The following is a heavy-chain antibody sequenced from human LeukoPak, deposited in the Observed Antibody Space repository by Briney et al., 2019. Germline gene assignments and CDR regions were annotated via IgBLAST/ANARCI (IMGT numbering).Heavy chain of an antibody. CDR1: GGTFSSYA. Sequence: SVKVSCKASGGTFSSYAISWVRQAPGQGLEWMGRIIPIFGTANYAQKFQGRVTITTDESTSTAYMELSSLRSEDTAVYYCARASVFGGSGSYYPIKNWFDPWGQGTLVTVSS. V-gene: IGHV1-69*05. D-gene: IGHD3-10*01. J-gene: IGHJ5*02. CDR3: ARASVFGGSGSYYPIKNWFDP. CDR2: IIPIFGTA.